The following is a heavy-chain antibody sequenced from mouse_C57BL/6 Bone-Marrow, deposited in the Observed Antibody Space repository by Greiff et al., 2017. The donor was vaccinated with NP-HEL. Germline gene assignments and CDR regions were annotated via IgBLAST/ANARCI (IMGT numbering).Heavy chain of an antibody. D-gene: IGHD2-1*01. J-gene: IGHJ2*01. CDR1: GFSLTSYG. V-gene: IGHV2-2*01. CDR2: IWSGGST. Sequence: QVQLQQSGPGLVQPSQSLSITCTVSGFSLTSYGVHWVRQSPGKGLEWLGVIWSGGSTDYTAAFISRLSISKDNSTRQVFFKMNSLQADATAISHGTRSAYGKGTYYFDDRGQGVTLT. CDR3: TRSAYGKGTYYFDD.